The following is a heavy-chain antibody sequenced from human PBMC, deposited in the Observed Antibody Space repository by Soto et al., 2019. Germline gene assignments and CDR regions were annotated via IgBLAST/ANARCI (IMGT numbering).Heavy chain of an antibody. V-gene: IGHV4-30-4*01. CDR1: GGCSNSGDYY. CDR3: ARAPGIQTWHGLDV. Sequence: SETLSLTCTVSGGCSNSGDYYWGWIRQSPGKGLEWLGYIAYSGSTYYNPSFQSRLIISADTSKKQLSLKLSSVTAADTAVYYCARAPGIQTWHGLDVWGPGT. D-gene: IGHD5-18*01. J-gene: IGHJ6*02. CDR2: IAYSGST.